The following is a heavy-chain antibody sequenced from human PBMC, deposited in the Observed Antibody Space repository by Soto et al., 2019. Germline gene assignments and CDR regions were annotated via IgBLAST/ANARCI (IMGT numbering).Heavy chain of an antibody. CDR2: ISYDGSNK. J-gene: IGHJ4*02. Sequence: QVQLVESGGGVVQPGTSLRLSCAASGLTFSSLGMHWVRQAPGKGLEWVALISYDGSNKYYVDSVEGRFTISRDNSKSTLYLQMNSLRPEDTAVYFCGFYDYWGQGTLVSVSS. V-gene: IGHV3-30*03. CDR3: GFYDY. CDR1: GLTFSSLG.